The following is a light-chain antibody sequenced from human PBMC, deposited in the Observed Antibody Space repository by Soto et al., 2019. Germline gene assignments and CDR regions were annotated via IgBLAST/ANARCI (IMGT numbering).Light chain of an antibody. CDR2: EVR. Sequence: QSVLTQPASVSGSPGQSITISCTGASSDFGANNYVSWFQQHPDKAPKLLIYEVRNRPSGVSNRFSGSKSGNTASLTISGLQAEDEAAYYCSSFTKTSYHWVFGGGTKVTVL. CDR1: SSDFGANNY. V-gene: IGLV2-14*01. CDR3: SSFTKTSYHWV. J-gene: IGLJ3*02.